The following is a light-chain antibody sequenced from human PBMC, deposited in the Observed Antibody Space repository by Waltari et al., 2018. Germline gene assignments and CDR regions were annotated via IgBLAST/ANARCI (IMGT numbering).Light chain of an antibody. CDR1: QSISTY. J-gene: IGKJ4*01. CDR3: QQSYSTPLT. CDR2: ATY. V-gene: IGKV1-39*01. Sequence: DIQMTQSPSSLSASVGDRVTITCRASQSISTYLNWYQQKPGKAPKLQISATYRLQSGVPSRFSGSGSGTDFTLTISSLQPEDFATYYCQQSYSTPLTFGGGTRVEIK.